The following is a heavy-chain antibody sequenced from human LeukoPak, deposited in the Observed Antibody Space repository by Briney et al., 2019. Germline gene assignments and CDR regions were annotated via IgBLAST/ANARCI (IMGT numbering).Heavy chain of an antibody. J-gene: IGHJ4*02. Sequence: ASVKVSCKASGYTFTGYYMHWVRQAPGQGLEWMGRINPNSGGTNYAQKFQGRVTMTRDTSTSTVYMELSSLRSEDTAVYYCARERQQPYCFDYWGQGTLVTVSS. CDR3: ARERQQPYCFDY. V-gene: IGHV1-2*06. CDR1: GYTFTGYY. D-gene: IGHD6-13*01. CDR2: INPNSGGT.